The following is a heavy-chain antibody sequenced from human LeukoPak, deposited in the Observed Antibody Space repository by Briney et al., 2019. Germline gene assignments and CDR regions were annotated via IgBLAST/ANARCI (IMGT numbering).Heavy chain of an antibody. V-gene: IGHV3-48*02. CDR3: ARCGQLVPHY. D-gene: IGHD6-13*01. Sequence: GGSLRLSCAASGFTFSSYSMNWVRQAPGKGLEWVSYISSSSSTIYYADSVKGRFTISRDNAKNSLYLQMNSLRDGDTAVYYCARCGQLVPHYWGQGTLVTVSS. CDR2: ISSSSSTI. J-gene: IGHJ4*02. CDR1: GFTFSSYS.